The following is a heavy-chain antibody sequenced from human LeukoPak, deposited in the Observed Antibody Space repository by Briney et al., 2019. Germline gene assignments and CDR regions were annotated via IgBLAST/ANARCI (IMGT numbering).Heavy chain of an antibody. J-gene: IGHJ4*02. CDR2: ISSSGNTI. Sequence: PGGSLRLSCAASGFTFSDYEMNWVRQVPGKGLEWVSYISSSGNTIYYADSVKGRFTISRDNAKNSLYLQMNSLRAEDTAVYYCARDGRGSGYYVDSWGQGTLVTVSS. D-gene: IGHD3-22*01. V-gene: IGHV3-48*03. CDR3: ARDGRGSGYYVDS. CDR1: GFTFSDYE.